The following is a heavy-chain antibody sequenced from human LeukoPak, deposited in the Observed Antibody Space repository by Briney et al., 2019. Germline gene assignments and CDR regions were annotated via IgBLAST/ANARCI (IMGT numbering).Heavy chain of an antibody. V-gene: IGHV3-48*04. D-gene: IGHD3-22*01. J-gene: IGHJ4*02. CDR3: ARDQWRDYSDSSGYPTTYYFDY. Sequence: GGSLRLSCAASGFTFKSYSMNWVRQAPGKGLEWVSYISTRSSSIYYADSVKGRFTISRDNDKNALYLQMNSLRAEDTDVYYCARDQWRDYSDSSGYPTTYYFDYWGQGSLVTVSS. CDR2: ISTRSSSI. CDR1: GFTFKSYS.